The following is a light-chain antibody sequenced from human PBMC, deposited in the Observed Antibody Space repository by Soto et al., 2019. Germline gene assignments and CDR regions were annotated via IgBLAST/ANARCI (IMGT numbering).Light chain of an antibody. CDR2: DAS. CDR1: QSVSSY. J-gene: IGKJ5*01. V-gene: IGKV3-11*01. CDR3: QQRSNWPQIT. Sequence: EIVLTQSPATLSLSPGERATLSCRASQSVSSYLAWYQQKPGQAPSLLIYDASNRATGIPARFSGSGSGTDFTLTISSLESEDFAVYYCQQRSNWPQITFGQGTRLEIK.